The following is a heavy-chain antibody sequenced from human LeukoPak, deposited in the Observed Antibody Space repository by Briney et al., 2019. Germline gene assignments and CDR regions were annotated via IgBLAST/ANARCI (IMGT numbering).Heavy chain of an antibody. J-gene: IGHJ4*02. D-gene: IGHD2-2*01. CDR2: IYWADDK. CDR1: GFSLSPSGVG. CDR3: AHGRGTHCSSTTCYGNTYFDY. Sequence: SGPTLVKPTQTLTLTCTMSGFSLSPSGVGVGWIRQPPEKALEWLALIYWADDKWYSPSLKSRLTITKDTSKNQVVLTMTNMDPVDTATYYCAHGRGTHCSSTTCYGNTYFDYWGQGTLVTVSS. V-gene: IGHV2-5*02.